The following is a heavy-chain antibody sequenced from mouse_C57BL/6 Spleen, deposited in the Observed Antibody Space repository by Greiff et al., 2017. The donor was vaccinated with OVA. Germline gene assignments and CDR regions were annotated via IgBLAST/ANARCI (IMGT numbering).Heavy chain of an antibody. J-gene: IGHJ2*01. Sequence: EVQRVESGGGLVKPGGSLKLSCAASGFTFSSYTMSWVRQTPEKRLEWVATISGGGGNTYYPDSVKGRFTISRDNAKNTLYLQMSSLRSEDTALYYSTRQNYYGSIYFDYWGQGTTLTVSS. D-gene: IGHD1-1*01. CDR1: GFTFSSYT. V-gene: IGHV5-9*01. CDR3: TRQNYYGSIYFDY. CDR2: ISGGGGNT.